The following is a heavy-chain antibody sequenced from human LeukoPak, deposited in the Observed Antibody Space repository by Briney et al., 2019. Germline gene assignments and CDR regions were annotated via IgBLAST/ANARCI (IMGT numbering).Heavy chain of an antibody. V-gene: IGHV3-74*01. J-gene: IGHJ4*02. CDR2: IRRDGTT. CDR1: GFTVSSYW. Sequence: PGGSLRLSCAASGFTVSSYWIHWVRQAPGKGLVWVSLIRRDGTTSFAASVQGRFTISRDNARNTLYLQMNSLAAEDTAVYYCARGAGQATPFDYWGPGTLVTVSS. CDR3: ARGAGQATPFDY. D-gene: IGHD2-15*01.